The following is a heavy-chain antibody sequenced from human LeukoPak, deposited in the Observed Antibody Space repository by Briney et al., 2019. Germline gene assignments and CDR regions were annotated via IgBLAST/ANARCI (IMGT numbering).Heavy chain of an antibody. Sequence: ASVKVSCKASGYTFTSYYMHWVRQAPGQGLEWMGIINPSGGSTSYAQKFQGRVTMTRDTSTSTLYMELSRLRSDDTAVYYCTRGVGVTILGVGGQAFDIWGQGTMVTVSS. D-gene: IGHD3-3*01. CDR3: TRGVGVTILGVGGQAFDI. CDR2: INPSGGST. V-gene: IGHV1-46*03. J-gene: IGHJ3*02. CDR1: GYTFTSYY.